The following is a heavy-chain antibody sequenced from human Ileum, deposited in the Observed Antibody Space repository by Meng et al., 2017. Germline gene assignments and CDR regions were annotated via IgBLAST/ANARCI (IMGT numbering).Heavy chain of an antibody. CDR3: VRHDYCSGRGEPCYPHLDA. D-gene: IGHD2-15*01. CDR1: GVAWTAGGW. J-gene: IGHJ5*02. V-gene: IGHV4-4*02. Sequence: PGWVQAAGPLSRPGVVLGVAWTAGGWRSTIRQAPGKGLEWSGEVHPSSNTHYSPSPQIRVTLSTDNSKKLFSVCLRSGTASDTAVYYCVRHDYCSGRGEPCYPHLDAWGQGALVTVSS. CDR2: VHPSSNT.